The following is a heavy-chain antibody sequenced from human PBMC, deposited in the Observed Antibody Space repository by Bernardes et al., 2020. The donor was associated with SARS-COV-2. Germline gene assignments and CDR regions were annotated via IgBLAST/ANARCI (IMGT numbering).Heavy chain of an antibody. V-gene: IGHV3-21*01. D-gene: IGHD2-2*01. CDR2: ISSSSSYI. CDR3: AGTPVMVPAAGIDY. J-gene: IGHJ4*02. Sequence: GSLRLSCAASGFTFSSYSMNWVRQAPGKGLEWVSSISSSSSYIYYADSVKGRFTISRDNAKNSLYLQMNSLRAEDTAVYYCAGTPVMVPAAGIDYWGQGTLVTVSS. CDR1: GFTFSSYS.